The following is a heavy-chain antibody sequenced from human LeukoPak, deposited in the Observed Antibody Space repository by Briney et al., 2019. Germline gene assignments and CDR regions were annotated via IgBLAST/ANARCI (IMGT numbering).Heavy chain of an antibody. J-gene: IGHJ4*02. D-gene: IGHD5-12*01. Sequence: GGSLRLSCAASGFTLSSYGMDWVRQEAGKGREWVAITWSHGTIIYTTDSVKGRFTISRENADNTLYLQMNSLRAEDTAVYYCARDLGYTRGHPFDFWGQAPLVTVSS. CDR1: GFTLSSYG. CDR3: ARDLGYTRGHPFDF. V-gene: IGHV3-33*01. CDR2: TWSHGTII.